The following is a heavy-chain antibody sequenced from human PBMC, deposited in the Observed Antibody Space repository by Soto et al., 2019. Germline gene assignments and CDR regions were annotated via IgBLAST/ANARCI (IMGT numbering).Heavy chain of an antibody. Sequence: GGSLRLSCAASGFTFSSYGMHWVRQAPGKGLEWVAVIWYDGSNKYYADSVKGRFTISRDNSKNTLYLQMNSLRAEDTAVYYCARDMVATMEGYSSGWSHYYYYGMDVWGQGTTVTVSS. V-gene: IGHV3-33*01. CDR2: IWYDGSNK. CDR1: GFTFSSYG. D-gene: IGHD6-19*01. J-gene: IGHJ6*02. CDR3: ARDMVATMEGYSSGWSHYYYYGMDV.